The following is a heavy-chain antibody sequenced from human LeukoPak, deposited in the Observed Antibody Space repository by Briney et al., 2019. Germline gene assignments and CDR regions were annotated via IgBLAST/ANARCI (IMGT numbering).Heavy chain of an antibody. Sequence: SQTLSLTCAISGDSVSSNSAAWNWIRQSPSRGLEWLGRTYYRSKWYNDYAVSVKSRITINPDTSKNQFSLQLNSVTPEDTAVYFCARGGQWLILSSFDYWGQGTLVTVSS. J-gene: IGHJ4*02. CDR3: ARGGQWLILSSFDY. CDR2: TYYRSKWYN. V-gene: IGHV6-1*01. D-gene: IGHD6-19*01. CDR1: GDSVSSNSAA.